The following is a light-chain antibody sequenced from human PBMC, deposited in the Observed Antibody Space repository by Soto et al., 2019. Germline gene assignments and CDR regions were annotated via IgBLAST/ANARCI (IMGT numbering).Light chain of an antibody. CDR1: QSVSSN. Sequence: EIVMTQSPATLSVSPWESATLSCRASQSVSSNLAWHQQKPGQAPRILMYDASTRATGISARFSGSGSGTEFTLTISSLQSEDFAVYYCQQYNNWPPITFGQGTRLEIK. CDR2: DAS. J-gene: IGKJ5*01. V-gene: IGKV3-15*01. CDR3: QQYNNWPPIT.